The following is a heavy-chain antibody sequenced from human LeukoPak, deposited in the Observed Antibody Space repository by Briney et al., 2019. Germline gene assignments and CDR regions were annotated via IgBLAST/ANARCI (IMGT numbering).Heavy chain of an antibody. Sequence: GGSLRLSCAAAGFTFSSYEMNWVRQAPGKGLEWVSYISSSGSTKYYADSVKGRFTISRDNAKNSLYLQMISLRAEDTALYDCARVEGFIDCWGQGTLVTVSS. CDR3: ARVEGFIDC. CDR2: ISSSGSTK. D-gene: IGHD3-16*02. V-gene: IGHV3-48*03. CDR1: GFTFSSYE. J-gene: IGHJ4*02.